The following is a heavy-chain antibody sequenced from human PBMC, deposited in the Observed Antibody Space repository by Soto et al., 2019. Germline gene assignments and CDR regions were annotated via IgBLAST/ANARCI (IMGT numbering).Heavy chain of an antibody. Sequence: SDTLSLTCTVSGGSISSYYWSWIRQPPGKGLEWIGYIYYSGSTNYNPSLKSRVTISVDTSKNQFSLKLSSVTAADTAVYYCARENRRTIFGVVIGMRSNRFDPWGQGTLVTVSS. D-gene: IGHD3-3*01. V-gene: IGHV4-59*01. CDR2: IYYSGST. CDR1: GGSISSYY. CDR3: ARENRRTIFGVVIGMRSNRFDP. J-gene: IGHJ5*02.